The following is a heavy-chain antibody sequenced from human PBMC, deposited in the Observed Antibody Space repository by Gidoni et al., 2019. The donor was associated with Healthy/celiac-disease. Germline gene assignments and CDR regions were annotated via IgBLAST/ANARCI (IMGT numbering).Heavy chain of an antibody. CDR3: AKDRGVRRSDYGTTDAFDI. J-gene: IGHJ3*02. D-gene: IGHD4-17*01. CDR1: GFTFSSYA. V-gene: IGHV3-23*01. CDR2: ISGSGGST. Sequence: EVQLLESGGGLVQPGGSLRLSCAACGFTFSSYAMSWVRQASGKGLEWVSAISGSGGSTYYADSVKGRFTISRDNSKNTLYLQMNSLRAEDTAVYYCAKDRGVRRSDYGTTDAFDIWGQGTMVTVSS.